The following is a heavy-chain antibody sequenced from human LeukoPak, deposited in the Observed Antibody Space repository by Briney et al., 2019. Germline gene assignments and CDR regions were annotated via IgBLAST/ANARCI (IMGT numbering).Heavy chain of an antibody. CDR3: AAQGVLEWLPPGYFDY. J-gene: IGHJ4*02. V-gene: IGHV4-61*02. CDR2: IYTSGST. D-gene: IGHD3-3*01. Sequence: SQTLSLTCTVSGGSISSGSYYWSWIRQPAGKGLEWIGRIYTSGSTNYNPSLKSRVTISVDTSKNQFFLKLSSVTAADTAVYYCAAQGVLEWLPPGYFDYWGQGTLVTVSS. CDR1: GGSISSGSYY.